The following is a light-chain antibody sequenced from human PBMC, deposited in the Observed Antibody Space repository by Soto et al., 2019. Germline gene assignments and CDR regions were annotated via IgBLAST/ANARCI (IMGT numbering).Light chain of an antibody. CDR3: KQRSNWLT. CDR1: QSVSSY. Sequence: EIVLTQSPATLSLSPGERATLSCRPSQSVSSYLAWYQQNPGQAPRLLIYDASNRATGIPARFSGSGSGTDFTLTISSLAPEDFAVYYCKQRSNWLTFGGGTKVEIK. V-gene: IGKV3-11*01. CDR2: DAS. J-gene: IGKJ4*01.